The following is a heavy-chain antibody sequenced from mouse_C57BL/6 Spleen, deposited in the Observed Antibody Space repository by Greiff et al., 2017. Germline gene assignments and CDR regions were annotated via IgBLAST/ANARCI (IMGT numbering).Heavy chain of an antibody. J-gene: IGHJ3*01. Sequence: VQLQQPGAELVKPGASVKMSCKASGYTFTSYWITWVKQRPGQGLEWIGQIYPGDGDTNYNGKFKGKATLTADKSSSTAYMQLSSLTSEDSAVYFCAKIYYGAYWGQGTLVTVSA. D-gene: IGHD2-1*01. CDR1: GYTFTSYW. V-gene: IGHV1-80*01. CDR2: IYPGDGDT. CDR3: AKIYYGAY.